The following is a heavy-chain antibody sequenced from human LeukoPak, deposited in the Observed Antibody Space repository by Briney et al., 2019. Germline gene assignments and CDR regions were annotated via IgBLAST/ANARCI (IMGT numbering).Heavy chain of an antibody. CDR2: IYYSGST. CDR3: ATGGRRWFDP. CDR1: GGSINNYY. D-gene: IGHD3-16*01. J-gene: IGHJ5*02. V-gene: IGHV4-59*01. Sequence: PSETLSLTCTVSGGSINNYYWSWIRQPPGKGLEWIAYIYYSGSTSYNPSLKSRVTISVDTSKNQLYLNLSSVTAADTAVYYCATGGRRWFDPWGQGTLVTVSP.